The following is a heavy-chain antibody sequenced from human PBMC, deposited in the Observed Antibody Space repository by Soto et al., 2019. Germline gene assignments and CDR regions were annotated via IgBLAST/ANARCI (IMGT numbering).Heavy chain of an antibody. CDR3: AKDREEGYNFYYGMDV. Sequence: SETLSLTCTASGASVNTYSRSWIRQPAWRGLEWIGRIYTSASTNYSTSLKGRVNLSVDTSKNKASLKLTSVTATDTAIYYCAKDREEGYNFYYGMDVWGQGATVTVSS. CDR1: GASVNTYS. D-gene: IGHD2-2*02. CDR2: IYTSAST. V-gene: IGHV4-4*07. J-gene: IGHJ6*02.